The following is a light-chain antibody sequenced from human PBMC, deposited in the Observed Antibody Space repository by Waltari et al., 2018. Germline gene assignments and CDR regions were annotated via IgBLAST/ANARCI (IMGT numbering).Light chain of an antibody. CDR1: NIESKS. CDR3: QVWDANTDPGV. Sequence: SYVLTQPPSASVAPGEPARTTCGGNNIESKSGHWYRQRPGQAPVVVISYDNDRAAGIPERFSGSNSGNTATLTISRVEAGDEADYYCQVWDANTDPGVFGTGTEVTVL. CDR2: YDN. V-gene: IGLV3-21*01. J-gene: IGLJ1*01.